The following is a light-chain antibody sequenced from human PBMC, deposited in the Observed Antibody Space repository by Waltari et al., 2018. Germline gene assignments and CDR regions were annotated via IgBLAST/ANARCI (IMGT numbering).Light chain of an antibody. CDR2: KAS. J-gene: IGKJ4*01. CDR1: QSISSW. Sequence: DIQMTQSPSTLSAYVGDRVTITCRASQSISSWLAWYQQKPGKAPKLLIYKASSLESGVPSRFSGSGSGTEFTLTISSLQPDDFATYYCQQYNSYSITFGGGTKVEIK. V-gene: IGKV1-5*03. CDR3: QQYNSYSIT.